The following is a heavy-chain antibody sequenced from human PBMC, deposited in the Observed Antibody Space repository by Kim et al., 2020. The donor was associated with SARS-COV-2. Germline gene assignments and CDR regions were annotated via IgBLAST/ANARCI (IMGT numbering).Heavy chain of an antibody. CDR1: GFTFSSYA. CDR3: ARVERPIYSYYSIYV. Sequence: GGSLRLSCAASGFTFSSYAMHWVRQAPGKGLECVSVIWYDGSNKYYADSVKGRFTISRDNSKNTLYLQMNSLRAEDTAVYYCARVERPIYSYYSIYVWG. CDR2: IWYDGSNK. J-gene: IGHJ6*02. V-gene: IGHV3-33*01.